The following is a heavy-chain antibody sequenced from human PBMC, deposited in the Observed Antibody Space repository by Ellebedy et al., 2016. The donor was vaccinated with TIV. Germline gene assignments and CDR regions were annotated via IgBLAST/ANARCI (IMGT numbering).Heavy chain of an antibody. J-gene: IGHJ3*02. CDR2: IDPSDSYT. Sequence: GESLKISCKGSGYSFTSYWIGWVRQMPGKGLEWMGRIDPSDSYTNYSPSFQGHVTISADKSISTAYLQWSSLKASDTAMYYCARRLWSVLDAFDIWGQGTMVTVSS. V-gene: IGHV5-10-1*01. CDR3: ARRLWSVLDAFDI. CDR1: GYSFTSYW. D-gene: IGHD2/OR15-2a*01.